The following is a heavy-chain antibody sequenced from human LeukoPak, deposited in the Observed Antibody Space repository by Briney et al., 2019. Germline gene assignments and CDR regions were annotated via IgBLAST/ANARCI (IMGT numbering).Heavy chain of an antibody. CDR2: ISYDGSNK. D-gene: IGHD3-22*01. CDR1: GFTFSSYG. V-gene: IGHV3-30*18. J-gene: IGHJ4*02. Sequence: GGSLRLSCAASGFTFSSYGMHWVRQAPGKGLEWVAVISYDGSNKYHADSVKGRFTISRDNSKNTLYLQMNSLRAEDTAVYYCAKDMITMIVVEEGPVDYWGQGTLVTVSS. CDR3: AKDMITMIVVEEGPVDY.